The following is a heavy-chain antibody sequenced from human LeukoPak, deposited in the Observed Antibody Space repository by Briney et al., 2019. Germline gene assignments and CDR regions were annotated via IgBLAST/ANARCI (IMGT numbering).Heavy chain of an antibody. D-gene: IGHD3-10*01. CDR1: GFTFSSYS. CDR2: ISSSTSTI. J-gene: IGHJ6*02. Sequence: GGSLRLSCAASGFTFSSYSMNWVRQAPGKGLEWVSYISSSTSTIYYADSVKGRFTISRDNAKNSLYLQMNSLRDEDTAVYYCARDRASGSSHKGYGMDVWGQGTTVTVSS. CDR3: ARDRASGSSHKGYGMDV. V-gene: IGHV3-48*02.